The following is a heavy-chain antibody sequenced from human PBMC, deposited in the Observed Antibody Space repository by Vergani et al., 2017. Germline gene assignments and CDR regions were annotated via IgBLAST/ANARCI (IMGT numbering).Heavy chain of an antibody. Sequence: EVQLVQSGAEVKKPGESLRISCKGSGYSFTSYWISWVRQMPGKGLEWMGRIDPSDSYTNYSPSFQGHVTISADKSISTAYLQWSSLKASDTAMDYCASNRSVVVTAAPFENWKDGGQGSLVTVSS. V-gene: IGHV5-10-1*03. J-gene: IGHJ4*02. CDR3: ASNRSVVVTAAPFENWKD. CDR2: IDPSDSYT. D-gene: IGHD2-2*01. CDR1: GYSFTSYW.